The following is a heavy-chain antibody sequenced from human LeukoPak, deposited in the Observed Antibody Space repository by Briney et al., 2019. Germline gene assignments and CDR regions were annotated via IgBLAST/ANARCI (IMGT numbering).Heavy chain of an antibody. J-gene: IGHJ4*02. V-gene: IGHV3-21*01. CDR1: GFTFSTYS. D-gene: IGHD4-17*01. CDR3: ARDLYGDYSFDY. CDR2: ISSSSYI. Sequence: PGGSLRLSCAASGFTFSTYSMNWVRQAPGMGLEWVSSISSSSYIYYADSVKGRFTISRDNAKNSLYLQMNSLRAEDTAVYYCARDLYGDYSFDYWGQGALVTVSS.